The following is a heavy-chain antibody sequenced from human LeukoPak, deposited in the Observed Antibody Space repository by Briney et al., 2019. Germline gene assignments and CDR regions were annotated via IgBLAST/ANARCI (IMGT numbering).Heavy chain of an antibody. V-gene: IGHV3-21*01. CDR2: ISSSSSYI. Sequence: GGSLRLSCAASGFTFSSYSMNWVRQAPGKGLEWVSSISSSSSYIYYADSVKGRFTISRDNAKNSLYLQMNSLRAEDTAVYYCARDREGATFSAFDIWGQGTMVTVSS. CDR1: GFTFSSYS. D-gene: IGHD1-26*01. J-gene: IGHJ3*02. CDR3: ARDREGATFSAFDI.